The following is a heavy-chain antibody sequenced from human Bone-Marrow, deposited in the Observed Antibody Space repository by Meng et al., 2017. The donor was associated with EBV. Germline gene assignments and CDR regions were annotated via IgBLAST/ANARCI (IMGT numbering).Heavy chain of an antibody. CDR1: GGAFRRSA. CDR2: FLPILGAP. Sequence: QVQVVPSGAEVENAGSSVKVSCTASGGAFRRSAISWVRQAPGQGLEWMGGFLPILGAPNYAETFQDRVTITADESTSTAYMELSSLRPDDTAVYYGARESGRGYTPDYWGQGTLVTVSS. V-gene: IGHV1-69*01. CDR3: ARESGRGYTPDY. J-gene: IGHJ4*02. D-gene: IGHD3-10*01.